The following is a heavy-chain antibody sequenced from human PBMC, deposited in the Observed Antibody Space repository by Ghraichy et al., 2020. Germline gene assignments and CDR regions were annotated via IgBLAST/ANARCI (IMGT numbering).Heavy chain of an antibody. Sequence: GGSLRLSCAASGSTFSSYWMSWVRQAPGKGLEWVANINPDGSDKYYVDSVKGRFTISRDNAKNSLDLQMNSLRVEDTALYYCARGIVSGVDWFDPWGQGNLVTVSS. CDR3: ARGIVSGVDWFDP. CDR1: GSTFSSYW. CDR2: INPDGSDK. D-gene: IGHD5/OR15-5a*01. V-gene: IGHV3-7*01. J-gene: IGHJ5*02.